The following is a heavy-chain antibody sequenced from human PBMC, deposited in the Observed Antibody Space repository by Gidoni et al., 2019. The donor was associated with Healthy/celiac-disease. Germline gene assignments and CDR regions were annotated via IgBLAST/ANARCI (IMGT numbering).Heavy chain of an antibody. CDR2: IRSKAYGGTT. V-gene: IGHV3-49*03. CDR1: GFTFGDYA. Sequence: EVQLVESGGGLVQPGRSLRLSCTASGFTFGDYAMSWFRQAPGKGLEWVGFIRSKAYGGTTEYAASVKGRFTISRDDSKSIAYLQMNSLKTEDTAVYYCTRDPDPLSSGSYYIPFDYWGQGTLVTVSS. CDR3: TRDPDPLSSGSYYIPFDY. D-gene: IGHD3-10*01. J-gene: IGHJ4*02.